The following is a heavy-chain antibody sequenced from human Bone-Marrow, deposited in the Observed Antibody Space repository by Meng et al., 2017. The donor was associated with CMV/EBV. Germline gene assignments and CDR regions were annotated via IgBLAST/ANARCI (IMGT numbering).Heavy chain of an antibody. CDR2: SHHSGST. CDR3: ARELIGDGSLAFDD. CDR1: GGSISSSSYY. D-gene: IGHD1-26*01. Sequence: SETLSLTCTVSGGSISSSSYYWGWIRQPAGKGLQWIGYSHHSGSTNYNPSLESRVIISVDTSKNQFSLRLTSVTAADTAVYYCARELIGDGSLAFDDWGQGALVTVSS. J-gene: IGHJ4*02. V-gene: IGHV4-61*10.